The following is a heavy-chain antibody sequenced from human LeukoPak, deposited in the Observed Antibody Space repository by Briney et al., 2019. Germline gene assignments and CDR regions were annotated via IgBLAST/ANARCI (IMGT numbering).Heavy chain of an antibody. V-gene: IGHV1-18*01. CDR3: ARDVKGFDP. CDR1: GYTFTSSG. CDR2: ISPYNGNT. Sequence: ASVKVSCKASGYTFTSSGITWVRQAPGQGLEYMGWISPYNGNTNCVQKFQGRVTMTTDTSTSTAYMELRSLRSDDTAIYYCARDVKGFDPWGQGTLVTVSS. J-gene: IGHJ5*02.